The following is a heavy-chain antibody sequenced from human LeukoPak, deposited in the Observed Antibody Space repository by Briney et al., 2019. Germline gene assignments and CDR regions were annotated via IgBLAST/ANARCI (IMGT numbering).Heavy chain of an antibody. CDR3: ARGHTYYGKYFQD. D-gene: IGHD1-26*01. CDR1: GFLFNDYY. Sequence: GGSLRLSCVASGFLFNDYYMSWLREPPGRGLVWVSYICSSDRSIYYADSVQGRFTISRDNAKNSLYLQMNSLRAEDTAVYYCARGHTYYGKYFQDWGQGTLVTVSS. V-gene: IGHV3-11*01. CDR2: ICSSDRSI. J-gene: IGHJ1*01.